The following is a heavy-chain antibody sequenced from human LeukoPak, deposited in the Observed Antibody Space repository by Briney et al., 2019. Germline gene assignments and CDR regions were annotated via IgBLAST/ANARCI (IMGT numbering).Heavy chain of an antibody. CDR2: MNPNSGNT. Sequence: GASVKVSCKASGYTFTSYDINWVRQATGQGLEWMGWMNPNSGNTGYAQKFQGRVTITRNTSISTAYMELSSLRSEDTAVYYCARAPYDFWSANQAKAFDIWGQGTMVTVSS. CDR1: GYTFTSYD. CDR3: ARAPYDFWSANQAKAFDI. V-gene: IGHV1-8*03. D-gene: IGHD3-3*01. J-gene: IGHJ3*02.